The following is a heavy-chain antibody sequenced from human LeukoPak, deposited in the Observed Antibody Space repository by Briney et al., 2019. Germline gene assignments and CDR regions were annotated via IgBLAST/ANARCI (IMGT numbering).Heavy chain of an antibody. V-gene: IGHV3-23*01. CDR1: GFTFSSYG. CDR2: ISGSGGST. CDR3: AKAGPGYSSGWYRY. J-gene: IGHJ4*02. Sequence: GGSLRLSCAASGFTFSSYGMHWVRQAPGKGLEWVSAISGSGGSTYYADSVKGRFTISRDNSKNTLYLQMNSLRAEDTAVYYCAKAGPGYSSGWYRYWGQGTLVTVSS. D-gene: IGHD6-19*01.